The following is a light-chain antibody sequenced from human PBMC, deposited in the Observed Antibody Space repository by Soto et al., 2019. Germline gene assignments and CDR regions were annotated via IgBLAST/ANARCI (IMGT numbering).Light chain of an antibody. CDR2: RAS. V-gene: IGKV3-15*01. CDR1: QTIYSN. Sequence: IVMTQSPATLSVSPLERATLSCRAGQTIYSNVAWYQQRPGQAPRLLIYRASTRATGVPARFSGSGSGTEFALTISSLQPEDSAVYYCQQRSNWPRGITFGQGTRLEIK. J-gene: IGKJ5*01. CDR3: QQRSNWPRGIT.